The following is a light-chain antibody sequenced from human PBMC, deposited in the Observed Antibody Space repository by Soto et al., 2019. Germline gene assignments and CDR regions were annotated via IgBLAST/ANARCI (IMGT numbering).Light chain of an antibody. CDR2: DAS. J-gene: IGKJ1*01. V-gene: IGKV1-39*01. Sequence: DIQMTQSPSSLSSSVGDRVAITCLSSQNIDSYLNWYQQRPGKAPKLLIHDASNLQGGVPSRFSGSGSGTDFALTINGLQPEDFATIYCQQTYTTPWTFGQGTKVDI. CDR1: QNIDSY. CDR3: QQTYTTPWT.